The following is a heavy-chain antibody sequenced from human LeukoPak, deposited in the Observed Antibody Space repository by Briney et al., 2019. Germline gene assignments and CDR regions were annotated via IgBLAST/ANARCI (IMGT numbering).Heavy chain of an antibody. CDR3: ARGKRVGADFDY. D-gene: IGHD1-26*01. Sequence: ASVKVSCKASGYTFTSYDINWVRQATGQGLEWMGWMNPNSGNTGYAQKFRGRVTMTRNTSISTAYMELSSLRSEDTAVYYCARGKRVGADFDYWGQGTLVTVSS. J-gene: IGHJ4*02. V-gene: IGHV1-8*01. CDR2: MNPNSGNT. CDR1: GYTFTSYD.